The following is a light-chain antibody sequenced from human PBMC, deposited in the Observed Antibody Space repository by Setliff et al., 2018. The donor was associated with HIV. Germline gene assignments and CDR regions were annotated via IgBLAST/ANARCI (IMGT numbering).Light chain of an antibody. Sequence: QTVVTQEPSFSVSPGGTVTLTCGLTSGSVSTSYYPSWYQQTPGQAPRTLIYSTNTRFSGVPDRFSGSILGNKAAHTITGAQADDESDYYCVLFMGLGIHVFGTGTKVTVL. CDR1: SGSVSTSYY. CDR3: VLFMGLGIHV. CDR2: STN. J-gene: IGLJ1*01. V-gene: IGLV8-61*01.